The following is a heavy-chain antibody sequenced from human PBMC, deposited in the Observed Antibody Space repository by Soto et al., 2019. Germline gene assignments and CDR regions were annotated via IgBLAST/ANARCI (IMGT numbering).Heavy chain of an antibody. J-gene: IGHJ5*02. D-gene: IGHD2-2*01. V-gene: IGHV4-59*01. CDR1: GGSISRYY. Sequence: QVQLQESGPGLVKPSETLSLTCTVSGGSISRYYWSWIRQPPGKGLEWIGYIYYSGRTNYNPSLKRSVTTSVDTPKNQFSLKLSSVTAADTAVYYCARGYCSSTTCYIWDNWFDPWGQGTLVTVSS. CDR2: IYYSGRT. CDR3: ARGYCSSTTCYIWDNWFDP.